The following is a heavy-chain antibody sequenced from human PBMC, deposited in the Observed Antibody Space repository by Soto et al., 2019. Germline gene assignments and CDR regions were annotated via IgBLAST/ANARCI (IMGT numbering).Heavy chain of an antibody. CDR2: IYYSGST. J-gene: IGHJ6*03. CDR1: GGSISSSSYY. CDR3: ARQLRSSYYYYYMDV. Sequence: QLLESGPGLVKPSETLSLTYTVSGGSISSSSYYWGWIRQPPGKGLEWIGSIYYSGSTYYNPSLKSRVTISEDTSKNQFSLKLSSVTAADTAVYYCARQLRSSYYYYYMDVWGKVTTVTVSS. V-gene: IGHV4-39*01. D-gene: IGHD4-17*01.